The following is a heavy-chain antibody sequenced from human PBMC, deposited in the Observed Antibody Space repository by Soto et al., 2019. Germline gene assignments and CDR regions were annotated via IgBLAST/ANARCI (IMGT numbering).Heavy chain of an antibody. D-gene: IGHD3-22*01. CDR2: IVVGSGNI. J-gene: IGHJ3*02. CDR3: TAASHYDRSGYSVYAFDI. CDR1: GFTFTSSA. Sequence: QMQLVQSGPEVKKPGTSVKVSCKASGFTFTSSAVQWVRQARGQRLEWIGWIVVGSGNINYAQKFQQRVTITRDMSTSTAYMEQSSLRAEDTALYYCTAASHYDRSGYSVYAFDIWGQGTMVTVPS. V-gene: IGHV1-58*01.